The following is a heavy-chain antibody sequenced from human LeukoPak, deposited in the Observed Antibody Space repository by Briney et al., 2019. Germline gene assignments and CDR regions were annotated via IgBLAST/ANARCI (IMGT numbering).Heavy chain of an antibody. CDR2: TGSNGVT. CDR3: ARVGQDYVWGSYRYAGFDY. J-gene: IGHJ4*02. V-gene: IGHV3-23*01. CDR1: GFTFRTYA. Sequence: HTGGSLRLSGTGSGFTFRTYAFSWVRQAPGKGLEWVSATGSNGVTYYADSVKGRFTISRDNAKNTLYLQMNSLRAEDTAVYYCARVGQDYVWGSYRYAGFDYWGQGTLVTVSS. D-gene: IGHD3-16*02.